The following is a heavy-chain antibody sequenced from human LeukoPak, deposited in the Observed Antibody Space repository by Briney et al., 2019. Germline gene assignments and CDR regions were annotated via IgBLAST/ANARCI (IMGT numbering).Heavy chain of an antibody. CDR1: GGSFSGYY. CDR2: INHSGST. D-gene: IGHD3-3*01. J-gene: IGHJ5*02. Sequence: PSETLSLTCAVYGGSFSGYYWSWIRRPPGKGLEWIGEINHSGSTNYNPSLKSRVTISVDTSKNQFSLKLSSVTAADTAVYYCARGADYDFWSGYSNWFDPWGQGTLVTVSS. CDR3: ARGADYDFWSGYSNWFDP. V-gene: IGHV4-34*01.